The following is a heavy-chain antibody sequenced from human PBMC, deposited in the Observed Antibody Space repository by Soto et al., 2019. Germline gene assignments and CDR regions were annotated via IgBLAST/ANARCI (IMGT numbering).Heavy chain of an antibody. Sequence: QVQLVQSGAEVQKPGSSVKVSCKASGGTFSSYAISWVRQAPGQGLEWMGGIIPIFGTANYAQKFQGRVTITADESTSTAYMELSSLRSEDTAVYYCARDLRGYYDSSGYFSYGYWGQGTLVTVSS. D-gene: IGHD3-22*01. CDR1: GGTFSSYA. V-gene: IGHV1-69*01. CDR3: ARDLRGYYDSSGYFSYGY. J-gene: IGHJ4*02. CDR2: IIPIFGTA.